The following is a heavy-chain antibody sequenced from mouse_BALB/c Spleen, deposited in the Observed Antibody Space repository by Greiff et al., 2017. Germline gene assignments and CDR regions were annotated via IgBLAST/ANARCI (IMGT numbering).Heavy chain of an antibody. CDR1: GFTFSSYG. Sequence: DVMLVESGGDLVKPGGSLKLSCAASGFTFSSYGMSWVRQTPDKRLEWVATISSGGSYTYYPDSVKGRFTISRDNAKNTLYLQMSSLKSEDTAMYYCARQGFSWFAYWGQGTLVTVSA. J-gene: IGHJ3*01. CDR2: ISSGGSYT. CDR3: ARQGFSWFAY. V-gene: IGHV5-6*02.